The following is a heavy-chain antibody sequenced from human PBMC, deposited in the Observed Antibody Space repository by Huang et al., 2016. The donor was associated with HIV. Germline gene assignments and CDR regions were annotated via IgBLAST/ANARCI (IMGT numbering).Heavy chain of an antibody. D-gene: IGHD3-16*01. Sequence: QLQLQESGPGLVRPSETLSLTCSVSGDSVNSGYYYWGWIRQPPGKGLEWIASVFDGGNTFYNPSIKSRVSMSVDTSKKRFSLNLSAVTAADTAVYFCARLPFDYVWGTQRQTALDELDVWGQGTMVTVSS. CDR2: VFDGGNT. V-gene: IGHV4-39*01. CDR1: GDSVNSGYYY. J-gene: IGHJ3*01. CDR3: ARLPFDYVWGTQRQTALDELDV.